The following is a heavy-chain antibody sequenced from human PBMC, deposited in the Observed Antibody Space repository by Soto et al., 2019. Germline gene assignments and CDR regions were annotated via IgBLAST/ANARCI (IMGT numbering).Heavy chain of an antibody. Sequence: ASVKVSFKASGYTFSGYYIHWLRQAPGQGLEWMGWINPNSGCTNYAQKFQGRVTVTRDTPTSTAYMELSRLTSVDTAVYYCARSLTEGYCTITGCYTRPLYGMDVWGQGTTVTVSS. D-gene: IGHD2-2*02. J-gene: IGHJ6*02. V-gene: IGHV1-2*02. CDR1: GYTFSGYY. CDR3: ARSLTEGYCTITGCYTRPLYGMDV. CDR2: INPNSGCT.